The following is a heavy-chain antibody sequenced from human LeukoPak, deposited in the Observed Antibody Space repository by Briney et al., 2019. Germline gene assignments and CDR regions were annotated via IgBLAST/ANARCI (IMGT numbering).Heavy chain of an antibody. D-gene: IGHD2-21*02. CDR3: ARGGGDHPDY. CDR1: GGSISSYY. Sequence: SETLSLTCTVAGGSISSYYWSWIRQPPGKGLEWIGYIYNSGSTNYNPSLKSRVTLSVEPSKNQFSLKLSSVTAADTAVYYCARGGGDHPDYWGQGTLVTVSS. J-gene: IGHJ4*02. V-gene: IGHV4-59*01. CDR2: IYNSGST.